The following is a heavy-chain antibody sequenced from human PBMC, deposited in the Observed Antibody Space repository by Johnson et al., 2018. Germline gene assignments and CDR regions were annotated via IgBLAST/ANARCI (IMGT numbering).Heavy chain of an antibody. CDR2: IIPIFGTA. D-gene: IGHD2-15*01. CDR1: GGTFSSYA. V-gene: IGHV1-69*01. CDR3: ASWWPAVVYYGMDV. Sequence: VQLVESGAEVKKPGSSVKVSCKASGGTFSSYAISWVRQAPGQGLEWMGGIIPIFGTANYAQKCQGRVTITADESTSTAYMELSSLRSEDTAVYYWASWWPAVVYYGMDVWGQGTTVTVSS. J-gene: IGHJ6*02.